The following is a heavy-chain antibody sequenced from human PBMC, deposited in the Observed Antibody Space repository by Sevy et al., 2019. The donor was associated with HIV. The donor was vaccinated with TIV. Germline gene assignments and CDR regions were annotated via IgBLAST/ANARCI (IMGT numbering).Heavy chain of an antibody. J-gene: IGHJ4*02. CDR1: GFTFSTYS. CDR2: ISSSSSYM. Sequence: GGSLRLSCAASGFTFSTYSMNWARQAPGKGLEWVSSISSSSSYMYYADSVRGRFTISRDNAKNSLYLQMNSLRAEDTAVYYCATNLAWFGSGSRDYWGQGTLVTVSS. V-gene: IGHV3-21*01. CDR3: ATNLAWFGSGSRDY. D-gene: IGHD3-10*01.